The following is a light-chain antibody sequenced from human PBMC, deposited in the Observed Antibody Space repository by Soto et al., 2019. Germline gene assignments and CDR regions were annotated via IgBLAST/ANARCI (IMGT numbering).Light chain of an antibody. J-gene: IGKJ2*01. Sequence: DIQMTQSPSTLSASPGDRVMMTCRASRDIHTGLAWYQQKPGKAPELLIFEGYKLKSGVPSRFSGSESEIDFTLTINGLQPDDFATYYCQQYHSVPYTFGQGTKLEI. CDR1: RDIHTG. V-gene: IGKV1-5*03. CDR3: QQYHSVPYT. CDR2: EGY.